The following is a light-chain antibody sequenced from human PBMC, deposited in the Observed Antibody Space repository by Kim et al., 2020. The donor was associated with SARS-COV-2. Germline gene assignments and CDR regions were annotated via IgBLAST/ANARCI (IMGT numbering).Light chain of an antibody. Sequence: QSVLTQPPSVSGAPGLRVTISCTGSSSNIGAGYDVHWYQQLPGTAPKLLIYGNTNRPSGVPDRFSGSRSGTSASLAITGLQAEDEADYYCQSYDRGLSASVFGGGTQLTVL. CDR2: GNT. CDR3: QSYDRGLSASV. V-gene: IGLV1-40*01. CDR1: SSNIGAGYD. J-gene: IGLJ2*01.